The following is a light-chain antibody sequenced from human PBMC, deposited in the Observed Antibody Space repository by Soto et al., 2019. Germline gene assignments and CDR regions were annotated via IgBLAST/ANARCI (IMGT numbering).Light chain of an antibody. CDR1: SGYSNYK. CDR3: GADHGSGSNFVWV. V-gene: IGLV9-49*01. CDR2: VGTGGIEG. Sequence: QLVLTQPPSASASLGASVTLTCTLSSGYSNYKVDWYQQRPGKGPRFVMRVGTGGIEGSKGDGIPDRFSVLGSGLNRYLTIKNIQEEDESDYHCGADHGSGSNFVWVFGGGTQLTVL. J-gene: IGLJ7*01.